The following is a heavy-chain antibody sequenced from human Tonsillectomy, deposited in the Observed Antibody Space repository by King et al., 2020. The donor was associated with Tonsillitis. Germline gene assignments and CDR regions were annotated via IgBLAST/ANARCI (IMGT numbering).Heavy chain of an antibody. CDR3: AREDGDADAFDI. D-gene: IGHD5-24*01. CDR2: ISSIGRTI. Sequence: VQLVESGGGLVQPGGSLSLSCAASGFTFSSYEMNWVRQAPGKGLEWVSFISSIGRTIYYGDTVKGRFTISIENAKNSLYLQMNTLRAEDTAIYYCAREDGDADAFDIWGQGTMVTVSS. CDR1: GFTFSSYE. J-gene: IGHJ3*02. V-gene: IGHV3-48*03.